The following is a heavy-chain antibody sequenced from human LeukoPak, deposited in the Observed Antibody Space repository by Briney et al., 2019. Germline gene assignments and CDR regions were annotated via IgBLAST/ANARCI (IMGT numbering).Heavy chain of an antibody. D-gene: IGHD4-23*01. V-gene: IGHV3-30*01. J-gene: IGHJ4*02. CDR3: ARGLPEDYGGKVALDY. CDR1: GFTLSSYA. CDR2: ISYDGSNK. Sequence: QPGRSLRLSCAASGFTLSSYAMHWVRQAPGKGLEWVAVISYDGSNKYYADSVKGRFTISRDNSKNTLYLQMNSLRAEDTAVYYCARGLPEDYGGKVALDYWGQGTLVTVSS.